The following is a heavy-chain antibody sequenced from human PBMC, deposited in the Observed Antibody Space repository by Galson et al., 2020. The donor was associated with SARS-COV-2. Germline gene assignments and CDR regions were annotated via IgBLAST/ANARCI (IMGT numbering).Heavy chain of an antibody. Sequence: GSLRLSCTASGLSVSTHYMNWFRQAPGKGLEWASIIFGDDSTYYADSVKGRFTLSRDNSENTVYLQMNNLRAEDTAVYYCARAWGYYFDTRWDYWGRGTLVTVSS. CDR1: GLSVSTHY. D-gene: IGHD3-3*01. CDR3: ARAWGYYFDTRWDY. V-gene: IGHV3-53*01. CDR2: IFGDDST. J-gene: IGHJ4*02.